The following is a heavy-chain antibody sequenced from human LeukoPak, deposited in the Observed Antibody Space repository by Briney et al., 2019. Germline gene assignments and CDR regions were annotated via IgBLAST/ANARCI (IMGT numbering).Heavy chain of an antibody. CDR3: ARLMVRGVTRDY. CDR2: INHSGST. CDR1: GGSFSGYY. D-gene: IGHD3-10*01. J-gene: IGHJ4*02. V-gene: IGHV4-34*01. Sequence: PSETLSLTCAVYGGSFSGYYWSWIRQPPGKGLEWIGEINHSGSTNYNPSLKSRVTISVDTSKNQFSLKLSSVTAADTAVYYCARLMVRGVTRDYWGQGTLVTVSS.